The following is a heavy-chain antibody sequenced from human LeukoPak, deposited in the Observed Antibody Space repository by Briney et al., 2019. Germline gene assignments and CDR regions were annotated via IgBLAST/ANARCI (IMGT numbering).Heavy chain of an antibody. D-gene: IGHD3-22*01. V-gene: IGHV3-30*02. J-gene: IGHJ4*02. Sequence: GGSLRLSCAASGFTFSSYGMHWVRQAPGKGLEWVAFIRYDGSNKYYADSVKGRFTISRDNSKNTLYLQMNSLRAEDTAVYYCAKDQGGVVVVKASTFDYWGQGTLVTVSS. CDR2: IRYDGSNK. CDR1: GFTFSSYG. CDR3: AKDQGGVVVVKASTFDY.